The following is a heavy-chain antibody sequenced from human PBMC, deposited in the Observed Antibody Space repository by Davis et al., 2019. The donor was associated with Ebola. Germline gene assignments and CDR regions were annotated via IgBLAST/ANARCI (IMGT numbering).Heavy chain of an antibody. CDR1: GYTFTGYY. CDR3: VIGAGTTGAPFDY. CDR2: INPNSGVT. D-gene: IGHD1-7*01. Sequence: ASVKVSCKASGYTFTGYYMHWVRQAPGQGLEWMGWINPNSGVTLYAQNFQGWVTMTRDTSISTAYMELSRLRSDDTAVYYCVIGAGTTGAPFDYWGQGTLVTVSS. V-gene: IGHV1-2*04. J-gene: IGHJ4*02.